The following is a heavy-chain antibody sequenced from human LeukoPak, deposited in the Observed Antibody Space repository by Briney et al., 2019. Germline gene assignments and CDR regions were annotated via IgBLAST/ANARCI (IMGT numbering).Heavy chain of an antibody. CDR3: ATRGILYPSTYDY. V-gene: IGHV3-74*01. CDR2: INSDGRTT. J-gene: IGHJ4*02. D-gene: IGHD2/OR15-2a*01. Sequence: GGSLRLSCAASGFTFRNYWMYWVRQAPGKGLVWVSRINSDGRTTVYADSVKGRFTISRDNAKNTVYLQMNSLRVEDTAVYYCATRGILYPSTYDYWGQGTLVTVSS. CDR1: GFTFRNYW.